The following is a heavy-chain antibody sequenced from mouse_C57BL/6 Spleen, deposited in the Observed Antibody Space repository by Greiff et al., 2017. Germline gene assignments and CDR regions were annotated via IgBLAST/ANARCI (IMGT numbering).Heavy chain of an antibody. CDR3: SAYYYYLYFDV. CDR2: IHPNSGST. D-gene: IGHD2-10*01. Sequence: QVQLQQPGAELVKPGASVKLSCKASGYTFTSYWMHWVKQRPGQGLEWIGMIHPNSGSTNYNEKFKSKATLTVDKSSSTAYMQLSSLTSEYSAVYSCSAYYYYLYFDVWGTGTTVTVSS. J-gene: IGHJ1*03. CDR1: GYTFTSYW. V-gene: IGHV1-64*01.